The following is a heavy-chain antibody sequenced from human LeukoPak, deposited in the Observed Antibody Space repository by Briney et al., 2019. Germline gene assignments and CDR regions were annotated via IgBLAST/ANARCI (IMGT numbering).Heavy chain of an antibody. V-gene: IGHV4-30-4*08. Sequence: KPSQTLSLTCTVSGGSISSGDYYWSWIRQPPGKGLEWIGYIYYSGSTYYNPSLKSRVTISVDASKNQFSLKLSSVTAADTAVYYCARDGYSSDLGAFDIWGQGTMVTVSS. CDR3: ARDGYSSDLGAFDI. CDR2: IYYSGST. D-gene: IGHD6-19*01. CDR1: GGSISSGDYY. J-gene: IGHJ3*02.